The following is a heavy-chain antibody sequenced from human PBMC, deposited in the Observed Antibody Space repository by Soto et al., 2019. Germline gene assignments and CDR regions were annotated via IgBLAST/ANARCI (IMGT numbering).Heavy chain of an antibody. CDR1: GFRFNTYS. CDR3: ARGTGAEARGLDS. J-gene: IGHJ4*02. D-gene: IGHD3-10*01. V-gene: IGHV3-33*01. CDR2: LWYDGSNE. Sequence: GGSLRLSCAASGFRFNTYSMHWVRQAPAKGLEWAALLWYDGSNENYAAAVKGRFAISRDNSNNILYLQMNSLTADDTAVYYCARGTGAEARGLDSWGQGTLVTVSS.